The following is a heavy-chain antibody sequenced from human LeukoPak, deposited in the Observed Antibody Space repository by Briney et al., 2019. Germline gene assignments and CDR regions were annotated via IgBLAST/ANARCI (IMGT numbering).Heavy chain of an antibody. CDR3: ARCQVGGWCYFDY. V-gene: IGHV1-2*02. CDR2: INPNSGGT. J-gene: IGHJ4*02. Sequence: ASVKVSYKASGYTFTGYYMYWVRQAPGQGLEWMGWINPNSGGTNYAQKFQGRVTMTRDTSISTAYMELSRLRSDDTAVYYCARCQVGGWCYFDYWGQGTLVTVSS. D-gene: IGHD3-16*01. CDR1: GYTFTGYY.